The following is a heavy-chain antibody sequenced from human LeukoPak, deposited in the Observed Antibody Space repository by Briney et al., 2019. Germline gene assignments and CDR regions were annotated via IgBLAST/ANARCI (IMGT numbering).Heavy chain of an antibody. J-gene: IGHJ3*02. D-gene: IGHD2-2*02. CDR3: ARDRCGRTSCYNDAFDI. V-gene: IGHV3-30*02. Sequence: GGSLRLSCVASGFTFSGYAMHWVRQAPGKGLEWVAYIRYDGSHIFYTDSVKGRFTISRDNAKNSLYLQMNSLRAEDTAVYYCARDRCGRTSCYNDAFDIWGQGTMVTVSS. CDR2: IRYDGSHI. CDR1: GFTFSGYA.